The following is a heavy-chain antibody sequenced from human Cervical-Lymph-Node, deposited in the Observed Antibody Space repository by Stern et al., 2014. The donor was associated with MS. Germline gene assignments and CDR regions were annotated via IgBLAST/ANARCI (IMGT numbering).Heavy chain of an antibody. CDR3: ARDSSGYNYFDY. CDR2: LYSGGST. V-gene: IGHV3-53*01. Sequence: VQLVQSGGGLIQPGGSLRLSCAASGFTVSSNYMSWVRQAPGKGLEWVSFLYSGGSTYYADSVKGRFTISRDNSKNTLYLQMNSLRAEDTAVYYCARDSSGYNYFDYWGQGTLVTVSS. CDR1: GFTVSSNY. J-gene: IGHJ4*02. D-gene: IGHD5-24*01.